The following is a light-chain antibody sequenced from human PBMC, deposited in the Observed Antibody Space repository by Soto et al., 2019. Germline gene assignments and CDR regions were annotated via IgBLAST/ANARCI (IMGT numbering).Light chain of an antibody. V-gene: IGLV1-47*01. Sequence: QAVVTQPPSASGTPGQRVTISCSGSSSNIGSNSVYWYQQLPGTAPKLLIYRNNQRPSGVPDRFSGSKSGTSASLTISGLRSEDEADYYCAVWDDSLTGQGVFGGGTKLTVL. CDR2: RNN. CDR3: AVWDDSLTGQGV. CDR1: SSNIGSNS. J-gene: IGLJ2*01.